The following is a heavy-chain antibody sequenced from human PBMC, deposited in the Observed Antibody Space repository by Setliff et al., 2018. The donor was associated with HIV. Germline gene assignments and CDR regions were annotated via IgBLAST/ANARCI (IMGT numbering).Heavy chain of an antibody. CDR2: IYYSVST. D-gene: IGHD6-19*01. CDR1: GDSISSFY. J-gene: IGHJ3*02. CDR3: ARSSRLGWSSYGAFDI. Sequence: SETLSLPCTVSGDSISSFYCSWIRQPPGKELEWIGYIYYSVSTNYNPSLKSRVTISVDTSKNQFSLKLSSVTAADTAVYYCARSSRLGWSSYGAFDIWGQGTMVTVSS. V-gene: IGHV4-59*01.